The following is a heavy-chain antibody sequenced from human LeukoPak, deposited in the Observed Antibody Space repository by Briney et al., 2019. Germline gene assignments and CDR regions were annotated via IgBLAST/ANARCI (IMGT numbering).Heavy chain of an antibody. CDR2: IHHDGRI. CDR3: ARSHDHLWGNYPDY. J-gene: IGHJ4*02. D-gene: IGHD3-16*02. CDR1: GGSIDSTSW. V-gene: IGHV4/OR15-8*01. Sequence: SETLSLTCYVSGGSIDSTSWWNWVRQPPGKGLEWIGEIHHDGRINYNPSLKSRVTLSVDKSKNQFSLRLNSVTAADTAMYYCARSHDHLWGNYPDYWGQGTLVTVSS.